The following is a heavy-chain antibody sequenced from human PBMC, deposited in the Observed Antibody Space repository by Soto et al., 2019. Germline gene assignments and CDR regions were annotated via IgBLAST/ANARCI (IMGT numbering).Heavy chain of an antibody. CDR2: IYHSGST. V-gene: IGHV4-59*01. CDR1: GGSISSYY. Sequence: ASETLSLTCTVSGGSISSYYWSWIRQPPGKGLEWIGYIYHSGSTSYNPSLKSRVTISVDTSKNQFSLKLSSVTAADTAVYYCARDREEYYGSGSYVWFDPWGQGTLVTVSS. J-gene: IGHJ5*02. CDR3: ARDREEYYGSGSYVWFDP. D-gene: IGHD3-10*01.